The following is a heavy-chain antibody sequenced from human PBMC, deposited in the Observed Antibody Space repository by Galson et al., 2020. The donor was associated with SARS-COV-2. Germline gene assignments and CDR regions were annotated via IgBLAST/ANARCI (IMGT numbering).Heavy chain of an antibody. CDR1: GGSISSGNYY. D-gene: IGHD2-2*01. Sequence: SETLSLTCTVSGGSISSGNYYWSWIRQPPGKGLEYIGYIYYPGSTYYNPSLKSRVTISLDTSKNQFSLKLTSVIAADTAVYYCARDRSGYAAFDIWGLGTMVTVSS. CDR3: ARDRSGYAAFDI. J-gene: IGHJ3*02. V-gene: IGHV4-30-4*01. CDR2: IYYPGST.